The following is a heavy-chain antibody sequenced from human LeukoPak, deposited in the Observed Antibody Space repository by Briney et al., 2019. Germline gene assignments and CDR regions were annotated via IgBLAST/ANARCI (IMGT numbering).Heavy chain of an antibody. V-gene: IGHV3-11*01. CDR2: INVGGTNT. CDR1: GLTFSDYY. J-gene: IGHJ5*02. Sequence: PGGSLRLSCAASGLTFSDYYMSWIRQAPGKGLEWLSYINVGGTNTHYADSVKGRFTISRDNAKKSLYLEMTNLRTEDTAVYYCATDGAGFDTWGQGVLVTVSS. CDR3: ATDGAGFDT.